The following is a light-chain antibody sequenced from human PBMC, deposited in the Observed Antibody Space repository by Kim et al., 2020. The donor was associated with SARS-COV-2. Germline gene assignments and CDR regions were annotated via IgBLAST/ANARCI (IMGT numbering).Light chain of an antibody. Sequence: SVSPGKTGRNTWPGNKMGDKYACWYQQEAGPSPLLVIYQDSKPPPGIPWRFSGSNSGNTATLTISGTQAMDEADYYCQAWDSSTVVFGGGTQLTVL. J-gene: IGLJ2*01. CDR2: QDS. CDR1: KMGDKY. V-gene: IGLV3-1*01. CDR3: QAWDSSTVV.